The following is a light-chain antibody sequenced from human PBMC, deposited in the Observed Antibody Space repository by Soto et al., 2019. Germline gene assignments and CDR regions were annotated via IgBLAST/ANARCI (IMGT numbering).Light chain of an antibody. V-gene: IGKV3D-15*01. CDR1: QSVNIN. Sequence: EIVMTQSPVTLSASPGERVTLSCRASQSVNINLAWYQQRHGQAPRVLIYCASNRASGIPDKFSGSGSGTDFTLSISSLEPDEFALYFCQQYKDWPPLTFGGGTRVEIK. CDR3: QQYKDWPPLT. CDR2: CAS. J-gene: IGKJ4*01.